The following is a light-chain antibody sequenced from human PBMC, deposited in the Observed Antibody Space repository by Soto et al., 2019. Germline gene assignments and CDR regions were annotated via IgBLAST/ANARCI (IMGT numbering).Light chain of an antibody. V-gene: IGLV2-14*01. Sequence: QSVLTQPASVSGSPGQSITISCTGTRGDVGAHDFVSWYQHHPGKAPRLVIYDVNRRPAGASNRFSGSKSGSTASLTISTLQAEDEADYYCSSFTNTYSYVFGTGTKVTVL. CDR3: SSFTNTYSYV. J-gene: IGLJ1*01. CDR1: RGDVGAHDF. CDR2: DVN.